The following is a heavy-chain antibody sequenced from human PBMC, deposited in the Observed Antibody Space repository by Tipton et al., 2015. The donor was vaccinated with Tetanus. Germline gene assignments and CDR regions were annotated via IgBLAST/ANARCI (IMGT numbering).Heavy chain of an antibody. J-gene: IGHJ3*02. CDR3: ARYGRLPKTDPFDT. CDR2: IYYSGST. V-gene: IGHV4-59*08. Sequence: TLSLTCSVSGGSISSYYWSWIRQPPGKGLEWIGYIYYSGSTNYNPSLKSRVTTSVDTSKNQFSLKLSSVTAADTAVYFCARYGRLPKTDPFDTWGQGTMVTVSS. CDR1: GGSISSYY. D-gene: IGHD1-26*01.